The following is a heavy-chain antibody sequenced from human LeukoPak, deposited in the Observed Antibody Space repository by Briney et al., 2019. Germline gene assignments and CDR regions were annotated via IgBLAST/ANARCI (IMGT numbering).Heavy chain of an antibody. V-gene: IGHV1-69*04. Sequence: SVKVSCKASGGTFSSYAISWVRQAPGQGLEWMGRIIPILGIANYAQEFQGRVTITADKSTSTAYMELSSLRSEDTAVYYCARGKLRRDGYNDFDYWGQGTLVTVSS. CDR2: IIPILGIA. CDR3: ARGKLRRDGYNDFDY. CDR1: GGTFSSYA. D-gene: IGHD5-24*01. J-gene: IGHJ4*02.